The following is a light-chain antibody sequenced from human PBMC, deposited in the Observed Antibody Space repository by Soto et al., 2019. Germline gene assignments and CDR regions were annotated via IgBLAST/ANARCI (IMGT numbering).Light chain of an antibody. CDR3: RQGFSRPRT. J-gene: IGKJ1*01. CDR1: QSIRHD. CDR2: TTS. V-gene: IGKV1-39*01. Sequence: VHMTLSASSLSPSVGHTVTITCRASQSIRHDLNWYQQRLGKAPKLLIYTTSNLESGAPSRFSGSGYGTDFNLTINNLQTEDFGTYFCRQGFSRPRTFGLGTKVDI.